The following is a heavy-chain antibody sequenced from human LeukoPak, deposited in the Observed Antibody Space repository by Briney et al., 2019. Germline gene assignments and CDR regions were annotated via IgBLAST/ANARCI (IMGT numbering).Heavy chain of an antibody. CDR1: GGSISNYY. D-gene: IGHD1-26*01. J-gene: IGHJ5*02. CDR2: IYYSGST. V-gene: IGHV4-59*12. CDR3: ARSPSAMGANGNWFDP. Sequence: SETLSLTCTVSGGSISNYYWSWIRQPPGKGLEWIGYIYYSGSTNYNPSLKSRVTISVDTSKNQFSLKLSSVTAADTALYFCARSPSAMGANGNWFDPWGQGTLVTVSS.